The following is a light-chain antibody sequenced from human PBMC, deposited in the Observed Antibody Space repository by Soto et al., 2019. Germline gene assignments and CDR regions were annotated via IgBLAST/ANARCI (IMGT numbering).Light chain of an antibody. CDR2: DAS. CDR3: QQYNSDSPLT. CDR1: QSISSW. Sequence: DVRMPKSNSTLPASVGDRVTLTCLASQSISSWLAWYQQKPGKAPKLLIYDASSLESGVPSRFSGSGSGTEFTLTISSLQPDDFATYYCQQYNSDSPLTFGGGTKVDI. J-gene: IGKJ4*01. V-gene: IGKV1-5*01.